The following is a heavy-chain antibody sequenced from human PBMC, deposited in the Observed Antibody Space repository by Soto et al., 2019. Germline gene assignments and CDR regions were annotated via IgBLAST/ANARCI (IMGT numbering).Heavy chain of an antibody. CDR3: AIYGRGRDTFDY. Sequence: ASVKVSCKASGYTFTSYAMHWVRQAPGQRLEWMGWINAGNGKTKYSQKFQGRVTITRDTAAGTAYMELSSLTSEDTAVYYCAIYGRGRDTFDYWGQGALVTVSS. CDR2: INAGNGKT. J-gene: IGHJ4*02. D-gene: IGHD4-17*01. CDR1: GYTFTSYA. V-gene: IGHV1-3*01.